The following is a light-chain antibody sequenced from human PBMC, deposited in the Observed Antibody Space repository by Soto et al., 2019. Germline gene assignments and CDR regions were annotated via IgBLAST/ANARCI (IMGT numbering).Light chain of an antibody. Sequence: DIQMTQSPSSLSASVGDRVTITFQASQDISNYLNWYQQKPGKAPKLLIYDASNLETGVPSRFSGSGSGTEFTLTISSLQPDDFATYYCQQYNSYSTWTFGQGTKVDIK. CDR1: QDISNY. CDR3: QQYNSYSTWT. J-gene: IGKJ1*01. CDR2: DAS. V-gene: IGKV1-33*01.